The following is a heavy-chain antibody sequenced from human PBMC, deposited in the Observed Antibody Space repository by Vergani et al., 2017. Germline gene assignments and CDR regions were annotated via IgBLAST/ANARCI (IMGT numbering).Heavy chain of an antibody. V-gene: IGHV4-34*01. J-gene: IGHJ6*03. Sequence: QVQLQQWGGGLLKPSETLSLTCVVNGGSFTSYHWTWIRQSPGEGLDWVGDIDHTGRPDYNPSLKSRLTMSVDKSRNQFSLTLNSVPATDTAIYFCARVNTETNGHLYYYYYMDVWGQGTAVTVS. D-gene: IGHD4-11*01. CDR1: GGSFTSYH. CDR3: ARVNTETNGHLYYYYYMDV. CDR2: IDHTGRP.